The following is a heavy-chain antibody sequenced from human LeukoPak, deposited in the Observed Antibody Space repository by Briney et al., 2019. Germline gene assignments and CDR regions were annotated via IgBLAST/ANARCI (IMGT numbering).Heavy chain of an antibody. CDR1: GYSISSGFY. CDR2: VHHGGSS. V-gene: IGHV4-38-2*02. Sequence: SETLSLTCTVSGYSISSGFYWGWIRQPPGKGLEWIGNVHHGGSSYYNPSLKSRVTISVDTSKNQFSLNLYSVTAADTAVYYCARRVGSSDCFDYWGQGTLVTVSS. CDR3: ARRVGSSDCFDY. J-gene: IGHJ4*02. D-gene: IGHD6-6*01.